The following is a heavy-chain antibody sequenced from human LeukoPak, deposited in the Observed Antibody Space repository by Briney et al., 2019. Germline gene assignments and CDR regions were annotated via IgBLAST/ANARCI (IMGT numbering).Heavy chain of an antibody. CDR3: ARDGPDIVATIGAFDI. CDR2: ISAYNGNT. D-gene: IGHD5-12*01. J-gene: IGHJ3*02. CDR1: GYIFTSYG. V-gene: IGHV1-18*01. Sequence: GASVKVSCKASGYIFTSYGISWVRQAPGQGLEWMGWISAYNGNTNYAQKLQGRVTMTTDTSTSTAYMELRSLRSDDTAVYYCARDGPDIVATIGAFDIWGQGTMVTVSS.